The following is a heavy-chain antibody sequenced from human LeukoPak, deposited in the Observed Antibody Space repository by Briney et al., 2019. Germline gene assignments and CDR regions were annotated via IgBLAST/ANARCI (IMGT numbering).Heavy chain of an antibody. Sequence: GGSLRLSFAASGFTFISYAMSWVRQAPGKGLEWVSAISGRGGSTDYADSVKGRFTISRDNSKNTLYLQMNSLRAEDTAVYYCAKTRGYRRDFFDYWGQGTLVTVSS. J-gene: IGHJ4*02. D-gene: IGHD6-13*01. CDR1: GFTFISYA. CDR3: AKTRGYRRDFFDY. CDR2: ISGRGGST. V-gene: IGHV3-23*01.